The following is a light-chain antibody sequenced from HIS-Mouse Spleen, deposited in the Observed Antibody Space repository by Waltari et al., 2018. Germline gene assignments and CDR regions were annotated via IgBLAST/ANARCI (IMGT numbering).Light chain of an antibody. V-gene: IGKV1D-8*02. J-gene: IGKJ1*01. CDR3: QQYNSYPLT. Sequence: AIGMTQSPSLLSASAGDRVTITCRTSQGISNYLAWFQQKPGKAPELLIYAASTLQSGVPSRFSGSGSGTDFTLTISCLQPEDFATYYCQQYNSYPLTFGRGTKVEIK. CDR1: QGISNY. CDR2: AAS.